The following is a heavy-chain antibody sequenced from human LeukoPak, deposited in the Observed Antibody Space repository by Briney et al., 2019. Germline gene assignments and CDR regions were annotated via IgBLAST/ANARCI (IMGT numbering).Heavy chain of an antibody. CDR3: ARGIVVVPAAMGYYFDY. V-gene: IGHV3-64*01. CDR1: GFPFSSYA. J-gene: IGHJ4*02. D-gene: IGHD2-2*01. Sequence: GGSLRLSCAASGFPFSSYAMHWVRQAPGKGLEYVSAISSNGGSTYYANSVKGRFTISRENSKNTLYLQMGSLRAEDMAVYYCARGIVVVPAAMGYYFDYWGQGTLVTVSS. CDR2: ISSNGGST.